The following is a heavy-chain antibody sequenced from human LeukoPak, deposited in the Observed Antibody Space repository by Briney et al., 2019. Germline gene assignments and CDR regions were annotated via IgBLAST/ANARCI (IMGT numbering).Heavy chain of an antibody. J-gene: IGHJ6*03. CDR3: AKDPGKYSTMYYYYMDV. CDR1: GFTFSSYG. V-gene: IGHV3-30*18. D-gene: IGHD6-6*01. Sequence: GGSLRLSCAASGFTFSSYGMHWVRQAPGKGLEWVAVISYDGSNKYYADSVKGRFTISRDSSKNTLYLQMNSLRAEDTAVYYCAKDPGKYSTMYYYYMDVWGKGTTVTVSS. CDR2: ISYDGSNK.